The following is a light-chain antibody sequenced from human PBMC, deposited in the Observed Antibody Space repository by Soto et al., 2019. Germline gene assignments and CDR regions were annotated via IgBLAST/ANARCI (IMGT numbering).Light chain of an antibody. V-gene: IGKV4-1*01. CDR3: QQYYSTPPYT. CDR1: QSLLYSSNNKNY. CDR2: WAS. Sequence: DIVMTQSPDSLAVSLGERATINCKSSQSLLYSSNNKNYLAWFQQKPGQPPKLLIHWASSRESGVPDRFSGSGSGTDFTLTISSLQAEDVAVYYCQQYYSTPPYTFGQGTKLEIK. J-gene: IGKJ2*01.